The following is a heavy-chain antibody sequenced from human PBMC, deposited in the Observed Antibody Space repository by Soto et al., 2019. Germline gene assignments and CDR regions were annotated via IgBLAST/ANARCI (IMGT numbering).Heavy chain of an antibody. D-gene: IGHD1-1*01. CDR1: GLSFSSYA. Sequence: QVQLVESGGGVVQPGRSLRLSCAASGLSFSSYAMHWVRQVPGKGLEWVAVISYNGASKYYADSVKGRFTISRDNSRNTLYLQRSSLRDDDTAVYYCARELERLFDYWGQGTLVTVSS. J-gene: IGHJ4*02. V-gene: IGHV3-30-3*01. CDR3: ARELERLFDY. CDR2: ISYNGASK.